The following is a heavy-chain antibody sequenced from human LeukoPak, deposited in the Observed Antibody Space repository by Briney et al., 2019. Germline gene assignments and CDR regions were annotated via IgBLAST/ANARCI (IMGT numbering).Heavy chain of an antibody. CDR3: ARGAAYYCYYMDV. V-gene: IGHV4-34*01. D-gene: IGHD6-13*01. CDR2: INHSGST. CDR1: GGSFSGYY. Sequence: SETLSLTCAVYGGSFSGYYWSWIRQPPGKGLEWIGEINHSGSTNYNPSLKSRVTISVDTSKNQFSLKLSSVTAADTAVYYCARGAAYYCYYMDVWGKGTTVTVSS. J-gene: IGHJ6*03.